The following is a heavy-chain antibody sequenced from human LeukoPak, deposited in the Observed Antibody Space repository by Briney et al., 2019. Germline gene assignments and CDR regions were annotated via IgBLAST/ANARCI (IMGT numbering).Heavy chain of an antibody. CDR1: GGTFSSYA. CDR3: AKGNTAMAHDYYYYYMDV. J-gene: IGHJ6*03. Sequence: SVKVSCKASGGTFSSYAISWVRQAPGQGLEWMGGIIPIFGTANYAQKFQGRVTITADKSTSTAYMELSSLRSEDTAVYYCAKGNTAMAHDYYYYYMDVWGKGTTVTVSS. CDR2: IIPIFGTA. V-gene: IGHV1-69*06. D-gene: IGHD5-18*01.